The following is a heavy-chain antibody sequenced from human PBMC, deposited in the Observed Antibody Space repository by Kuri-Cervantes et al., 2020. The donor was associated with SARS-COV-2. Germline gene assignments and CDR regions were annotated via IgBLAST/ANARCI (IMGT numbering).Heavy chain of an antibody. CDR3: ARGWYPVGATILYYFDY. V-gene: IGHV4-34*01. D-gene: IGHD1-26*01. Sequence: SQTLSLTCAVYGGSFSGYYWSWIRQPPGKGLEWIGEINHSGSTNYNPSPKSRVTISVDTSKNQFSLKLSSVTAADTAVYYCARGWYPVGATILYYFDYWGQGTLVTVSS. CDR1: GGSFSGYY. CDR2: INHSGST. J-gene: IGHJ4*02.